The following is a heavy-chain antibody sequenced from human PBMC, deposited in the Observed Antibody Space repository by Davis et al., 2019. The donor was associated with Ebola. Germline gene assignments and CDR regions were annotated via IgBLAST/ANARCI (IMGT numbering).Heavy chain of an antibody. D-gene: IGHD4-17*01. CDR1: GGTFSSYA. J-gene: IGHJ6*02. Sequence: SVKVSCKASGGTFSSYAISWVRQAPGQGLEWMGGIIPIFGSAKYAQKFQGRITITADESTSTAYMELSSLRSEDTAVYYCAHDADYGDHLYGMDDWGQGTTVTVSS. CDR3: AHDADYGDHLYGMDD. V-gene: IGHV1-69*13. CDR2: IIPIFGSA.